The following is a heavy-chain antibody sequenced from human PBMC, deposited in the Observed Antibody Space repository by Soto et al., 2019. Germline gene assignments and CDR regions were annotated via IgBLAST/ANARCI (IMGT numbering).Heavy chain of an antibody. CDR3: ARGVYDTSGYYDWFDP. D-gene: IGHD3-22*01. CDR2: INHSGST. V-gene: IGHV4-34*01. Sequence: SETLSLTCAVYGGSFSAYYWSWIRQPPGKGLEWLGEINHSGSTNYNPSLKSRVTISVDTSKNQFSLKLSSVTAADTAVYYCARGVYDTSGYYDWFDPWGQGTLVTVSS. J-gene: IGHJ5*02. CDR1: GGSFSAYY.